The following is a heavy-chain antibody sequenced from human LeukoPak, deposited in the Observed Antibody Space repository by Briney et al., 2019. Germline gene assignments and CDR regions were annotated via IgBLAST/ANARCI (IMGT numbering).Heavy chain of an antibody. D-gene: IGHD5-24*01. V-gene: IGHV3-7*01. CDR3: ANVGDVYKDAFDI. Sequence: GGSLRLSCAASGFTFSSYWMSWVRQAPGKGLEWVANIKQDGSEKYYVDSVKGRFTISRDNAKNSLYLQMNTLRAEDTAVYYCANVGDVYKDAFDIWGQGTMVTVSS. CDR1: GFTFSSYW. J-gene: IGHJ3*02. CDR2: IKQDGSEK.